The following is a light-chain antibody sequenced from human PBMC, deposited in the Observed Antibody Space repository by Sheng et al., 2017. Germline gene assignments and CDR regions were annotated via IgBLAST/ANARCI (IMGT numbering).Light chain of an antibody. J-gene: IGLJ1*01. Sequence: QSALTQPASVSGSPGQSITISCTGTSSDVGAYNYVSWYQQHPGKAPKVMTYVVSNRPSGVSRRFSGSKSGNTASLTISGLQAEDEGDYYCSSFTSTSTYVFGTGTKVSVL. CDR1: SSDVGAYNY. CDR2: VVS. CDR3: SSFTSTSTYV. V-gene: IGLV2-14*01.